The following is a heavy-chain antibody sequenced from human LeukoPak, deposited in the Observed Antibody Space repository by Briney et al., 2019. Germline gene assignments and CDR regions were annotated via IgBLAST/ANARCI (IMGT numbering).Heavy chain of an antibody. V-gene: IGHV3-23*01. Sequence: GGSLRLSCAASGFTFSSYAMSWVRQAPGKGLEWVSAISGSGGSTYYADSVKGRFTISRDNSKNTLYLQMNSLRAEDTAVYYCAKDYYDSSGQGYYYGTDVWGQGTTVTVSS. D-gene: IGHD3-22*01. CDR1: GFTFSSYA. J-gene: IGHJ6*02. CDR3: AKDYYDSSGQGYYYGTDV. CDR2: ISGSGGST.